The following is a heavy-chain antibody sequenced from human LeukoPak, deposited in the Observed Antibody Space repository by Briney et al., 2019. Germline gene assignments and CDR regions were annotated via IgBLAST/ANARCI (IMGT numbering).Heavy chain of an antibody. CDR2: IKQDGSEK. D-gene: IGHD3-3*01. J-gene: IGHJ4*02. CDR3: ARDRNTDFWSGYYTNYCDY. V-gene: IGHV3-7*01. CDR1: GFTLSTYW. Sequence: GGSLRLSCAASGFTLSTYWMNWVRQAPGKGLEWVATIKQDGSEKYYVDSVKGRFTISRDNAKNSLYLQMNSLRAKDTAVYYCARDRNTDFWSGYYTNYCDYWGQGTLVTVSS.